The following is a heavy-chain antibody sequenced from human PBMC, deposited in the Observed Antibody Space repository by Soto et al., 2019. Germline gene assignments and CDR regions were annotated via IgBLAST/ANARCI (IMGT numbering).Heavy chain of an antibody. CDR3: ARVGTFYDFWSGYYNPSSPDY. V-gene: IGHV4-38-2*01. Sequence: LSLTCGVSGYSISSGYYWGWIRQPPGKGLEWIGSIYHSGSTYYNPSLKSRVTISVDMSKNQFSLKLSSVTAADTAVYYCARVGTFYDFWSGYYNPSSPDYWGQGTLVTVSS. CDR1: GYSISSGYY. J-gene: IGHJ4*02. CDR2: IYHSGST. D-gene: IGHD3-3*01.